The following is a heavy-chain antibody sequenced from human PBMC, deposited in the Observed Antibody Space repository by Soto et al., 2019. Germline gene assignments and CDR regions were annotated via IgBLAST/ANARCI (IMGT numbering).Heavy chain of an antibody. CDR2: IIPILGIA. Sequence: QVQLVQSGAEVKKPGSSVKVSCKASGGTFSSYTISWVRQAPGQGLEWMGRIIPILGIANYAQKFQGRVTITADKSTSPAYMELSSVRAEDTAVYYCAREDGQSYSSSWAYYYGMDVWGQGTTVTVSS. D-gene: IGHD6-13*01. CDR1: GGTFSSYT. J-gene: IGHJ6*02. CDR3: AREDGQSYSSSWAYYYGMDV. V-gene: IGHV1-69*08.